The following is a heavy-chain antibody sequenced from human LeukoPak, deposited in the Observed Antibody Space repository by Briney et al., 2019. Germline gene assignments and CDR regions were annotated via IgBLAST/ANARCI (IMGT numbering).Heavy chain of an antibody. Sequence: GGSLRLSCAASGFTFSSYDMAWVRQAPGKGLEWVSGLSASGFSTFYADSVKGRFTISRDNSKNTLYLQTSRLSAEDTAVYYYAKAPAWGWSFDIWGQGTMVTVS. CDR1: GFTFSSYD. D-gene: IGHD7-27*01. CDR3: AKAPAWGWSFDI. J-gene: IGHJ3*02. V-gene: IGHV3-23*01. CDR2: LSASGFST.